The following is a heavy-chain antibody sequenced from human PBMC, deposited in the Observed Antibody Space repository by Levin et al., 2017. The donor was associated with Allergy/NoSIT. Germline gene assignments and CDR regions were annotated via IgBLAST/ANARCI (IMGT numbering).Heavy chain of an antibody. Sequence: GGSLRLSCAASGFTFSSYAMTWVRQAPGKGLERVATISDGGGSTYYADSVKGRLTISRDNSKNTLYLQMNSLTAEDTAVYYCAKGIRNGAQYYFDYWGQGTLSPSPQ. CDR3: AKGIRNGAQYYFDY. J-gene: IGHJ4*02. CDR2: ISDGGGST. D-gene: IGHD2-8*01. CDR1: GFTFSSYA. V-gene: IGHV3-23*01.